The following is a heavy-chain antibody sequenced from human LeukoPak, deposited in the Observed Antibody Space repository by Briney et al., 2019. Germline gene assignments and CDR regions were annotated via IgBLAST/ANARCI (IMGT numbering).Heavy chain of an antibody. CDR1: GGSFSGYY. D-gene: IGHD3-10*01. Sequence: KPSETLSLTRAVYGGSFSGYYWSWIRQPPGKGLEWIGEINHSGSTNYNPSLKSRVTISVDTSKNQFSLKLSSVTAADTAVYYCARVGITMVRGVIITRYRTYYGMDVWGQGTTVTVSS. V-gene: IGHV4-34*01. J-gene: IGHJ6*02. CDR2: INHSGST. CDR3: ARVGITMVRGVIITRYRTYYGMDV.